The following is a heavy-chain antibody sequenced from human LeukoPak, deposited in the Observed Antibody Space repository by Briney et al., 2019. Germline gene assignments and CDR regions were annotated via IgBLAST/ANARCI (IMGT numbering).Heavy chain of an antibody. J-gene: IGHJ4*02. D-gene: IGHD5-12*01. Sequence: ASVKVSCKASGYTFTSYGISWVRQAPGQGLEWMGWINPNRGGTNYAQKFQGRVTMTRDTSIRTAYMELSSLRSDDTAVYYCARDRAVATIGGIDYWGQGTLVTVSS. CDR3: ARDRAVATIGGIDY. CDR1: GYTFTSYG. V-gene: IGHV1-2*02. CDR2: INPNRGGT.